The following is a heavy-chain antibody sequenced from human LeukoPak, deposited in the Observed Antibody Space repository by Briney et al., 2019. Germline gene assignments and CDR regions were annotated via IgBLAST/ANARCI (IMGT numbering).Heavy chain of an antibody. Sequence: GGSLRLSCAVSGFSFNNYWMSWVRQAPGKGLEWVANIKQDGSEKYYVDSVKGRFTISRDNAKNSLYLQMNSLRAEDTAVYYCARSGRITMVRGVTDYWGQGTLVTVSS. J-gene: IGHJ4*02. CDR1: GFSFNNYW. V-gene: IGHV3-7*05. CDR3: ARSGRITMVRGVTDY. D-gene: IGHD3-10*01. CDR2: IKQDGSEK.